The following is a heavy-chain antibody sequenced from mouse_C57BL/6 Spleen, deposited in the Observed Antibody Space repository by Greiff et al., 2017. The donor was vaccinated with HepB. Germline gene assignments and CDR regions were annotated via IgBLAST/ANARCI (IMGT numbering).Heavy chain of an antibody. CDR3: ARGDSITTPLDY. V-gene: IGHV1-81*01. Sequence: LVESGAELARPGASVKLSCKASGYTFTSYGISWVKQRTGQGLEWIGEIYPRSGNTYYNEKFKGKATLTADKSSSTAYMELRSLTAEDSAVYFCARGDSITTPLDYWGQGTTLTVSS. CDR1: GYTFTSYG. J-gene: IGHJ2*01. CDR2: IYPRSGNT. D-gene: IGHD1-1*01.